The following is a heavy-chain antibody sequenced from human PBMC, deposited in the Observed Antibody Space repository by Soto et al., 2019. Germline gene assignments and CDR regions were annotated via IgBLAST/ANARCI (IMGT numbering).Heavy chain of an antibody. CDR2: IYPGDSDT. CDR1: GYSFTSYW. Sequence: PXDSLTISLKGSGYSFTSYWIGLVRQMPGKGLEWMGIIYPGDSDTRYSPSFQGQVTISADKSISTAYLQWSSLKASDTAMYYCASAHSGSYYPIDYWGQGTLVTVSS. D-gene: IGHD1-26*01. V-gene: IGHV5-51*01. J-gene: IGHJ4*02. CDR3: ASAHSGSYYPIDY.